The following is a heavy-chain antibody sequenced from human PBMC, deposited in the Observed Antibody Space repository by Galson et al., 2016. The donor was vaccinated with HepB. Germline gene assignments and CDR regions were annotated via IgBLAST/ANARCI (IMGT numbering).Heavy chain of an antibody. Sequence: SLRLSCAASEFTFRNYAMTWVRQAPGKGLEWVSTISSTGYTYYADSGRGRFTITRDNPKNTLYLQMNSMRAEDTAVYYCAKYGFDFWSTYSASAFDYWGQGTLVAVSS. V-gene: IGHV3-23*01. CDR2: ISSTGYT. J-gene: IGHJ4*02. CDR1: EFTFRNYA. CDR3: AKYGFDFWSTYSASAFDY. D-gene: IGHD3-3*01.